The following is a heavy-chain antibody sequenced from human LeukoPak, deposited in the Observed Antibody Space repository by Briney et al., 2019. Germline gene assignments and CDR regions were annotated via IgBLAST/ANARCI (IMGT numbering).Heavy chain of an antibody. J-gene: IGHJ4*02. CDR2: FDPEDGET. V-gene: IGHV1-24*01. D-gene: IGHD6-13*01. Sequence: ASVKVSCKVSGYTLTELSMHWVRQAPGKGLEWMGGFDPEDGETIYAQKFQGRVTMTEDTSTDTAYVELSSLRSEDTAVYYCATGLLGYSSSWLRGAYWGQGTLVTVSS. CDR3: ATGLLGYSSSWLRGAY. CDR1: GYTLTELS.